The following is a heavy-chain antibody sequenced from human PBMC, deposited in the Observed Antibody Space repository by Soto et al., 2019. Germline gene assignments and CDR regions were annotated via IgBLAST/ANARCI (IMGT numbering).Heavy chain of an antibody. CDR2: IYYSGST. J-gene: IGHJ6*02. CDR1: GGSISSGGYY. V-gene: IGHV4-31*03. CDR3: ARAYPGTYYYYGMDV. D-gene: IGHD1-1*01. Sequence: TLSLTCTVSGGSISSGGYYWSWIRQHPGKGLEWIGYIYYSGSTYYNPSLKSRVTISVDTSKNQFSLKLSSVTAADTAVYYCARAYPGTYYYYGMDVWGQGTTVTVSS.